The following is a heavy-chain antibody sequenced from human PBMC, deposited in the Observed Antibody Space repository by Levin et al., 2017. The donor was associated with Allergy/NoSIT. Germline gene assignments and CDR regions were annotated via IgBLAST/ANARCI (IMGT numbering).Heavy chain of an antibody. CDR3: AKSDYGGLLDY. J-gene: IGHJ4*02. D-gene: IGHD4-23*01. V-gene: IGHV3-23*01. CDR1: GFIFRSYA. Sequence: RPGGSLRLSCAASGFIFRSYAMTWVRQAPGKGLEWVSAINDRGGSTYYADSVKGRFTISRDNSKNTLYLQMKSLRAEDTAVYYCAKSDYGGLLDYWGQGTLVTVSS. CDR2: INDRGGST.